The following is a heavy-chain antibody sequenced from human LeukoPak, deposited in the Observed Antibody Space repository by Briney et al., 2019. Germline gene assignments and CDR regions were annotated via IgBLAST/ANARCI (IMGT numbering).Heavy chain of an antibody. V-gene: IGHV3-33*06. Sequence: GGSLRLSCAASGFTFSSYGMHWVRQAPGKGLEWVAVIWYDGSNKYYADSVKGRFTISRDNPKNTLYLQMNSLRAEDTAVYYCAKDSADYYDSSGYFRFYYYYYYMGVWGKGTTVTVSS. CDR3: AKDSADYYDSSGYFRFYYYYYYMGV. J-gene: IGHJ6*03. CDR2: IWYDGSNK. D-gene: IGHD3-22*01. CDR1: GFTFSSYG.